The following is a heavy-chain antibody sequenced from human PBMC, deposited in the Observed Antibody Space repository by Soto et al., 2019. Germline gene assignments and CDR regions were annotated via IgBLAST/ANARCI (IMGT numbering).Heavy chain of an antibody. J-gene: IGHJ4*02. D-gene: IGHD6-6*01. CDR3: ARDSSSSTPPL. V-gene: IGHV3-30-3*01. CDR1: GFTFSSYA. CDR2: ICYDGSNK. Sequence: GGSLRLSCAASGFTFSSYAMSWVRQAPGKGLEWVSAICYDGSNKYYADSVKGRFTISRDNSKNTLYLQMNSLRAEDTAVYYCARDSSSSTPPLWGQGTLVTVSS.